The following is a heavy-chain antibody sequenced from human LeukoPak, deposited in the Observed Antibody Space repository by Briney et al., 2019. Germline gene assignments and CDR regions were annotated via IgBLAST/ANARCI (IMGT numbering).Heavy chain of an antibody. CDR3: AREFMRVTAFDI. V-gene: IGHV1-2*02. CDR2: INPHSGGT. D-gene: IGHD2-21*02. CDR1: GYTFIDNY. Sequence: ASVTVSFTSSGYTFIDNYIHWVRQAPGQGLEWMGWINPHSGGTNYGENFQGRVTLTRDTSISTAYMDLSSLISDDTAVYYCAREFMRVTAFDIWGQGTMFTVSS. J-gene: IGHJ3*02.